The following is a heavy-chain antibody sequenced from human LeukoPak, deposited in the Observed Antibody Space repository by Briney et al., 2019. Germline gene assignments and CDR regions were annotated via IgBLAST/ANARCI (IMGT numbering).Heavy chain of an antibody. D-gene: IGHD3-22*01. V-gene: IGHV4-34*01. Sequence: SETLSLTCAVYGGSFSGYYWSWIRQPPGRGLEWIGEINHSGSTNYNPSLKSRVTISVDTSKNQFSLRLSSVTAADTAVYYCARAPAYDYDSAGYFDYWGQGILVSVSS. CDR3: ARAPAYDYDSAGYFDY. J-gene: IGHJ4*02. CDR2: INHSGST. CDR1: GGSFSGYY.